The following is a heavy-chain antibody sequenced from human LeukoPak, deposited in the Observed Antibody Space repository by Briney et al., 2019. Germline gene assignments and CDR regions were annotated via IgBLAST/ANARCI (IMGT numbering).Heavy chain of an antibody. Sequence: ASVKVSCKASGYTFSSYGISRVRQAPGQGLEWMGWISAYNGNTNYAQNFQGRVIMTTDTSTSTAYMELRSLRSDDTALYFCAREGEYYYDSSGYLYYYYYGMDVWGQGTTVTVSS. V-gene: IGHV1-18*01. D-gene: IGHD3-22*01. J-gene: IGHJ6*02. CDR2: ISAYNGNT. CDR1: GYTFSSYG. CDR3: AREGEYYYDSSGYLYYYYYGMDV.